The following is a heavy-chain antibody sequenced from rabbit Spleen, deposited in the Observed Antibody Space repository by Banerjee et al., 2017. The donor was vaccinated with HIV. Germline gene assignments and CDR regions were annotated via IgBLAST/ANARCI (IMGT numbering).Heavy chain of an antibody. Sequence: QEQLEESGGDLVKPEGSLTLTCTASGFSFSSSYWICWVRQAPGKGLEWIGCINTSSGNAAYGSWAKGRFTISKTSSTTVTLQMTSLTAADTATYFCARDGAGGSYFALWGPGTLVTVS. V-gene: IGHV1S45*01. CDR3: ARDGAGGSYFAL. CDR1: GFSFSSSYW. J-gene: IGHJ4*01. CDR2: INTSSGNA. D-gene: IGHD8-1*01.